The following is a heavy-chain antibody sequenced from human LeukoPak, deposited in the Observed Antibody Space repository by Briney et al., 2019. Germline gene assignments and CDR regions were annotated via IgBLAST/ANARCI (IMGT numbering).Heavy chain of an antibody. J-gene: IGHJ6*02. Sequence: PSQTLSLTCTVSGGSISSGSYYWSWIRQPAGKGLEWIGRIYTSGSTNYNPSLKTRVTISVDTSKNQFSLKLSSVTAADTAVYYCAREVVPAATHYYYYGMDVWGQGTTVTVSS. CDR2: IYTSGST. CDR3: AREVVPAATHYYYYGMDV. D-gene: IGHD2-2*01. CDR1: GGSISSGSYY. V-gene: IGHV4-61*02.